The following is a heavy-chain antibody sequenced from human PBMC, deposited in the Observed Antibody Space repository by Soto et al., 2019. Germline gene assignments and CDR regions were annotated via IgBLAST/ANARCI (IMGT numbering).Heavy chain of an antibody. D-gene: IGHD6-13*01. CDR3: AMARSQMVRGGYCYYGIDV. CDR2: ISAYNGNT. CDR1: GYTFTSYG. Sequence: QVQLVQSGAEVKKPGASVKVSCKASGYTFTSYGISWVRQAPGQGLEWMGWISAYNGNTNYAQKLQGRVTMTTDTTTSTASMDMRSLRSDDTAVYYWAMARSQMVRGGYCYYGIDVWGQGTTVTVSS. V-gene: IGHV1-18*04. J-gene: IGHJ6*02.